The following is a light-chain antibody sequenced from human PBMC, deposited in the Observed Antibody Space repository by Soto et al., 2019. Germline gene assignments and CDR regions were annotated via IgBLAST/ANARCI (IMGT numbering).Light chain of an antibody. CDR1: PGISND. Sequence: DIQMTQSPSSLSASVGDRVTITCRASPGISNDLGWYQQMPGKAPKRLIYTASTLQSGVPSRFSGSGSVTEFTLTISSLQPEDCATYYCLEHNSYPFSFGTGTKVDIK. CDR3: LEHNSYPFS. J-gene: IGKJ3*01. V-gene: IGKV1-17*01. CDR2: TAS.